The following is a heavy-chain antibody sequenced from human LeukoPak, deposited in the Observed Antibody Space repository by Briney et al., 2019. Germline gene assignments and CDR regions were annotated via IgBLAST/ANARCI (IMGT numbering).Heavy chain of an antibody. D-gene: IGHD3-9*01. Sequence: PSETLSLTCTVSGGSISSYYWSWIRQPPGKGLEWIGYIYYSGSTNYNPSLKSRVTISVDTSKNQFSLKLSSVTAADTAVYYCARNRMYYDILTGSLYYYYYMDVWGKGTTVTISS. CDR1: GGSISSYY. V-gene: IGHV4-59*12. CDR3: ARNRMYYDILTGSLYYYYYMDV. J-gene: IGHJ6*03. CDR2: IYYSGST.